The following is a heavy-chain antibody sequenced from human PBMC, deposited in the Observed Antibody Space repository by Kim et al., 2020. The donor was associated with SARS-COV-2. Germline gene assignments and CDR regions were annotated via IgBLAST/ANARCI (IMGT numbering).Heavy chain of an antibody. J-gene: IGHJ4*02. D-gene: IGHD3-22*01. Sequence: SVKGRFTITRDNSKNTLSLQMSSLRAEDTAVYYCAKDSPHFYDPTYSFDYWGQGTLVTVSS. CDR3: AKDSPHFYDPTYSFDY. V-gene: IGHV3-23*01.